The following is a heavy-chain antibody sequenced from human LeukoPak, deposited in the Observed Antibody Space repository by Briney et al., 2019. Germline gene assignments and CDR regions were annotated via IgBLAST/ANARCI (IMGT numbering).Heavy chain of an antibody. CDR3: ARGFTITMRPASNFDY. Sequence: ASVKVSCKASGYTFTGYYMHWVRQAPGQGLEWMGWINPNSGGTNYAQKFQGRVTMTRDTSISTAYMELSRLRSDDTAVYYCARGFTITMRPASNFDYWGQGTLVSVSS. CDR1: GYTFTGYY. J-gene: IGHJ4*02. D-gene: IGHD3-22*01. V-gene: IGHV1-2*02. CDR2: INPNSGGT.